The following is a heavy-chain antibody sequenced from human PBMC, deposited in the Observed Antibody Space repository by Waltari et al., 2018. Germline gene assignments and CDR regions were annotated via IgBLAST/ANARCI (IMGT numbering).Heavy chain of an antibody. CDR1: GFTFSSYS. CDR3: AGDRLGWNQGGFDP. Sequence: EVQLVESGGGLVKPGGSLRLSCAASGFTFSSYSMNWVRQAPGKGLEWVSSISSSSSYIYYADSVKGRFTISRDNAKNSLYLQMNSLRAEDTAVYYCAGDRLGWNQGGFDPWGQGTLVTVSS. V-gene: IGHV3-21*01. CDR2: ISSSSSYI. D-gene: IGHD1-1*01. J-gene: IGHJ5*02.